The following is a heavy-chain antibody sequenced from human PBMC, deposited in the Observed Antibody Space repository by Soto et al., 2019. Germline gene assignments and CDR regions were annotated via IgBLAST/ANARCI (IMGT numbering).Heavy chain of an antibody. V-gene: IGHV1-69*13. Sequence: SVKVSCKASGGTFSSYAISWVRQAPGQGLEWMGGIIPIFGTANYAQKFQGGVTITADESTSTAYMELSSLRSEDTAVYYCARLNDSYYDGMDVWGQGTTVTVSS. CDR3: ARLNDSYYDGMDV. D-gene: IGHD3-3*01. CDR2: IIPIFGTA. J-gene: IGHJ6*02. CDR1: GGTFSSYA.